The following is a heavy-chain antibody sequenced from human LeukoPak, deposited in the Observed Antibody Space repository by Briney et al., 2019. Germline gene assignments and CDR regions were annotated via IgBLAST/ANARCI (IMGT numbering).Heavy chain of an antibody. CDR3: ASSPAYSSSWYAIVT. CDR2: IGTAGDT. V-gene: IGHV3-13*01. CDR1: GVIFSNYD. J-gene: IGHJ5*02. D-gene: IGHD6-13*01. Sequence: PGGSLRLSCAASGVIFSNYDMHWVRQAAGKGLEWVSGIGTAGDTYYPGSVKGRFTISRENAKNSLYLHMNSLSAGDTAMYYCASSPAYSSSWYAIVTWGQGTLVTVSS.